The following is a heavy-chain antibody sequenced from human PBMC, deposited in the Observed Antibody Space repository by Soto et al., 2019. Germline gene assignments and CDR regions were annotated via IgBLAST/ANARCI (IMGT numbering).Heavy chain of an antibody. Sequence: GASVKVSCKASGYTLTSYAMNWVRQAPGQGLEWMGWINTNTGNPTYAQGFTGRFVFSLDTSVSTAYLQICSLKAEDTAVYYCARSTTAGYSSSYDYWGQGTLVTVSS. CDR2: INTNTGNP. V-gene: IGHV7-4-1*01. CDR3: ARSTTAGYSSSYDY. D-gene: IGHD6-19*01. J-gene: IGHJ4*02. CDR1: GYTLTSYA.